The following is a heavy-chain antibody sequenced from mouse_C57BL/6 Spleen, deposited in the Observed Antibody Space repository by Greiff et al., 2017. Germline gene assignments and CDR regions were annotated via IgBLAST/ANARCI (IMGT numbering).Heavy chain of an antibody. D-gene: IGHD2-2*01. V-gene: IGHV1-64*01. CDR1: GYTFTSYW. Sequence: QVQLQQPGAELVKPGASVKLSCKASGYTFTSYWMHWVKQRPGQGLEWIGMIHPNSGSTNYNEKFKSKATLTVDKSSSTAYMQLSSLTSEDSAVYYCARGGLRLNYFDYWGQGTTLTVSS. CDR3: ARGGLRLNYFDY. J-gene: IGHJ2*01. CDR2: IHPNSGST.